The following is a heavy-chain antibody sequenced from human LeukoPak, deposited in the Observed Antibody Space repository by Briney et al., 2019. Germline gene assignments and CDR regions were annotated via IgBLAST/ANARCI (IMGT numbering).Heavy chain of an antibody. CDR1: AYTFTSYC. CDR3: ARGYYYGSGSYRSPFDY. CDR2: IIAYNGNP. Sequence: ASVKISCKASAYTFTSYCSSWVLRAPGEGLEWMVWIIAYNGNPNYAQKLQGRVTMTTDTSTRTAYMELRSLRSDDTAVYYCARGYYYGSGSYRSPFDYWGQGTLVTVSS. J-gene: IGHJ4*02. D-gene: IGHD3-10*01. V-gene: IGHV1-18*01.